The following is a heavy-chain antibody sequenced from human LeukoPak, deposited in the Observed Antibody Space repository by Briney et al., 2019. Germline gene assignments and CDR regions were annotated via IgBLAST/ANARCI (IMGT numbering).Heavy chain of an antibody. CDR1: GYPISKDYY. CDR3: AKAGTTGIHHWFDP. D-gene: IGHD1-1*01. Sequence: SETLSLTCVVSGYPISKDYYWGWIRQPPGTGLEWIGNIYHSGGSYYNPSLKSRVTILVDTSKNQFSLKLSSVTAADTAVYYCAKAGTTGIHHWFDPWGQGNLVTVSS. V-gene: IGHV4-38-2*01. CDR2: IYHSGGS. J-gene: IGHJ5*02.